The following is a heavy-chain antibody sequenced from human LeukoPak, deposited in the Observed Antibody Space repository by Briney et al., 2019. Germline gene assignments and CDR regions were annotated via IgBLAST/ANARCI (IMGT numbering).Heavy chain of an antibody. D-gene: IGHD2-21*02. CDR1: GFTFSSYA. V-gene: IGHV3-23*01. CDR2: ISGSGGST. J-gene: IGHJ4*02. Sequence: GGSLRLSCAASGFTFSSYAMSCVRQAPGKGLEWVSAISGSGGSTYYADSVKGRFTISRDNSKNTLYLQMNSLRAEDTAVYYCAKEALAYCGGDCLIHFDYWGQGTLVTVSS. CDR3: AKEALAYCGGDCLIHFDY.